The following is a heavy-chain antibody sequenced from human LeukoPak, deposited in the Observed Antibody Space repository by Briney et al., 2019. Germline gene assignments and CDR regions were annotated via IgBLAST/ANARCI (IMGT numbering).Heavy chain of an antibody. Sequence: GGSLRLSCAASGFTFSSYAMHWVRQAPGKGLEWVAVISYDGSNKYYADSVKGRFTISRDNSKNTLYLQMNSLRAEDTAAYYCARDKIGTMIVVVMYYFDYWGQGTLVTVSS. CDR2: ISYDGSNK. J-gene: IGHJ4*02. CDR1: GFTFSSYA. CDR3: ARDKIGTMIVVVMYYFDY. D-gene: IGHD3-22*01. V-gene: IGHV3-30-3*01.